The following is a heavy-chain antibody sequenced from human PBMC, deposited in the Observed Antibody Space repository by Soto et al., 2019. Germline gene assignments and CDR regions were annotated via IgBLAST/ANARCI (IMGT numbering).Heavy chain of an antibody. J-gene: IGHJ4*02. V-gene: IGHV1-69*08. CDR1: GGTFSSYT. Sequence: QVQLVQSGAEVKKPGSSVKVSCKASGGTFSSYTISWVRQAPGQGLEWMGRIIPILGIANYAQKFQGRVTXXAXKXXSTAYMELSSLRSEDTAVYYCARDYVGSSGWSEDYWGQGTLVTVSS. CDR2: IIPILGIA. CDR3: ARDYVGSSGWSEDY. D-gene: IGHD6-19*01.